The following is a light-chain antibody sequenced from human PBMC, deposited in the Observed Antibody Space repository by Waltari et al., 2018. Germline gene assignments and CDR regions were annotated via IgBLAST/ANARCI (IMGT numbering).Light chain of an antibody. CDR2: INNDGSH. Sequence: QLVLTQSPSASASLGASVKLTCTLSSGHSSNVIAWHQQQPEKGPRYLMKINNDGSHSKGDEIPDRFSGSSSGAERYLTISSLQSEDEADYYCQTGGHGTWVFGGGTKLTVL. V-gene: IGLV4-69*01. CDR3: QTGGHGTWV. J-gene: IGLJ3*02. CDR1: SGHSSNV.